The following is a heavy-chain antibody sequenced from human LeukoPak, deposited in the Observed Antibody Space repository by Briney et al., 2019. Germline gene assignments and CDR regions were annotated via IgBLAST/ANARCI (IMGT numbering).Heavy chain of an antibody. Sequence: SETLSLTCTVSGGSISSGSYYWSWIRQPAGKGLEWIGRIYTSGSTNYNPSLKSRVTISVDTSKNQFSLKLGSVTAADAAVYYCARSGSYYSYYFDYWGQGTLVTVSS. CDR3: ARSGSYYSYYFDY. V-gene: IGHV4-61*02. D-gene: IGHD1-26*01. J-gene: IGHJ4*02. CDR1: GGSISSGSYY. CDR2: IYTSGST.